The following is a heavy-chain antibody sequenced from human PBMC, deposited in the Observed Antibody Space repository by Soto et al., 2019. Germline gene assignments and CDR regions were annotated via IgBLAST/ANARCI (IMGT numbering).Heavy chain of an antibody. CDR3: AKVTSARVFYFGLDV. D-gene: IGHD2-2*01. V-gene: IGHV3-23*01. Sequence: VQLLESGGGLVHPGGSLRLSWAASGFTFTSYARSWVRQAPGKGLEGVAIISGSAGRTYYADSVKGRFTIARDNFKNTLYLQMNSLRAEDTAVYHCAKVTSARVFYFGLDVWGQGTTVTVSS. J-gene: IGHJ6*02. CDR1: GFTFTSYA. CDR2: ISGSAGRT.